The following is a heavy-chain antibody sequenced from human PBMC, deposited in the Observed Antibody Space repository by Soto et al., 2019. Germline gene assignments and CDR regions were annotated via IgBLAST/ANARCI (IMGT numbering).Heavy chain of an antibody. J-gene: IGHJ6*02. V-gene: IGHV3-74*01. CDR3: AKDRGEEGLKFLEWFGGMDV. CDR1: EVTVSNYW. D-gene: IGHD3-3*01. CDR2: IKSDGTT. Sequence: GGSLRLSCAASEVTVSNYWMNWVRQAPGKGLVWVSHIKSDGTTSYADSVEGRFTVSRDDAKTRLYLQMNSLSAEDTAMYYCAKDRGEEGLKFLEWFGGMDVWGHGTTVTVSS.